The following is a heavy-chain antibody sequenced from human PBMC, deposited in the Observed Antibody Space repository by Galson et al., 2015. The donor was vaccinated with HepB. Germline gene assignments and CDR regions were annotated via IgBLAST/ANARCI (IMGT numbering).Heavy chain of an antibody. CDR2: INPSGGST. V-gene: IGHV1-46*01. Sequence: SVKVSCKASGYTFTSYYMHWVRQAPGQGLEWMGIINPSGGSTSYAQKFQGRVTMTRDTSTSTVYMELCSLRSEDTAVYYCARDLGIAVAGRNDAFDIWGQGTMVTVSS. D-gene: IGHD6-19*01. CDR3: ARDLGIAVAGRNDAFDI. J-gene: IGHJ3*02. CDR1: GYTFTSYY.